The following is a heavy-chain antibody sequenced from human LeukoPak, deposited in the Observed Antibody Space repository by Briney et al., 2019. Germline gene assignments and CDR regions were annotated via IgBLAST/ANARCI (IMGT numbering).Heavy chain of an antibody. CDR3: AKDKDTAMPLSWYFDY. Sequence: GRSLRLSCAASGLTFSSYGMHWVRQAPGKGLEWVAVISYDGSNKYYADSVKGRFTISRDNSKNTLYLQMNSLRAEDTAVYYCAKDKDTAMPLSWYFDYWGQGTLVTVSS. V-gene: IGHV3-30*18. D-gene: IGHD5-18*01. CDR1: GLTFSSYG. CDR2: ISYDGSNK. J-gene: IGHJ4*02.